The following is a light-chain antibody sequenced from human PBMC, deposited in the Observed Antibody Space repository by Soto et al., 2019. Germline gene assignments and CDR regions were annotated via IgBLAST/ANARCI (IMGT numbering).Light chain of an antibody. CDR3: CSNAGGNSLV. CDR2: EVS. J-gene: IGLJ2*01. Sequence: QSALTQPPSASGSPGQSVTISCTGTSSDVGTYKYVSWYQQHPGQAPKLMIYEVSKRPSGVPDRFSGSKSGNTASLTVSGLQDEDEDDYYCCSNAGGNSLVFGGGTKLTVL. CDR1: SSDVGTYKY. V-gene: IGLV2-8*01.